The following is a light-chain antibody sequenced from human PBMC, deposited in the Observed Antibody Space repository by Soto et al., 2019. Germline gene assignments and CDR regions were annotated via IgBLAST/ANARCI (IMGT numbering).Light chain of an antibody. J-gene: IGLJ3*02. CDR1: SSNIGDRD. CDR2: GLN. V-gene: IGLV1-44*01. CDR3: STWDDSLNGWV. Sequence: QPVLTQPPSASGTPGQRVSISCSGSSSNIGDRDVDWYQQVPGTAPKLLIYGLNQRPSGVPDRFSASKSGASASLAISGLQFEDEAVYYCSTWDDSLNGWVFGGGTQLTVL.